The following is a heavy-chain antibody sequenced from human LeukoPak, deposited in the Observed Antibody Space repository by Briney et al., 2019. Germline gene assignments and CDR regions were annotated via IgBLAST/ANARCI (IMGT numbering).Heavy chain of an antibody. CDR3: ARVVAAMGGIDY. V-gene: IGHV3-23*01. Sequence: GGSLRLSCEASEFILSSYAMSWVRQAPGKGLEWVSAISGSGGSTYYADSVKGRFTISRDNSKNTLYLQMNGLRAEDTAVYYCARVVAAMGGIDYWGQGTLVTVSS. D-gene: IGHD2-21*02. CDR2: ISGSGGST. CDR1: EFILSSYA. J-gene: IGHJ4*02.